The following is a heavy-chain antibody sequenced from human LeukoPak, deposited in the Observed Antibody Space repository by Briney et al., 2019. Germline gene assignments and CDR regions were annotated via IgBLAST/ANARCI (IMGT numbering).Heavy chain of an antibody. D-gene: IGHD1-26*01. V-gene: IGHV3-30*04. CDR3: ARDPIVGAMATAFDI. J-gene: IGHJ3*02. CDR2: ISYDGSNK. CDR1: GFTFSSYA. Sequence: GGSLRLSCAASGFTFSSYAMHWVRQAPGKGLEWVAVISYDGSNKYYADSVKGRFTISRDNSKNTLYLQMNSLRAEDTAVYYCARDPIVGAMATAFDIWGQGTMVTVSS.